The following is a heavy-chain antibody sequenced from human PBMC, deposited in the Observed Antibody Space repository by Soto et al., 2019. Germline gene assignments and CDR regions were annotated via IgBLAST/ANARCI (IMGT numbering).Heavy chain of an antibody. CDR3: ARLWSYDGSGWAHFYLDY. J-gene: IGHJ4*02. CDR2: IFYSGNT. V-gene: IGHV4-39*01. CDR1: GGSISISSHY. Sequence: PSETLSLTCTVSGGSISISSHYWGWVRQPPGKGMEWIGSIFYSGNTYDNPSLKSRVTISVDTSKNHFSLRLSSVTAADTAVFYFARLWSYDGSGWAHFYLDYWGQGTLVPVSS. D-gene: IGHD3-22*01.